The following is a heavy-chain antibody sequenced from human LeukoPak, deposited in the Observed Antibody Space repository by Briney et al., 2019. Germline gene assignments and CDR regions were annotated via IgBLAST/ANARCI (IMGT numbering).Heavy chain of an antibody. CDR1: GFTFSSYA. Sequence: GRSLRLSYAASGFTFSSYAMHWVRQAPGKGLEGVAVISYDGSNKYYADSVKGRFTISRDNSKNTLYLQMNSLRAEDTAVYYCARPDSSGWYDAYYYYGMDVWGQGTTVTVSS. J-gene: IGHJ6*02. CDR3: ARPDSSGWYDAYYYYGMDV. D-gene: IGHD6-19*01. CDR2: ISYDGSNK. V-gene: IGHV3-30-3*01.